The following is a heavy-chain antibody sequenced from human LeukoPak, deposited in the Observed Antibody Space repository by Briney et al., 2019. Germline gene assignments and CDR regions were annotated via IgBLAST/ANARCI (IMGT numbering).Heavy chain of an antibody. J-gene: IGHJ4*02. Sequence: GGSLRLSCAASGFTFSSYSMNWVRQAPGKGLEWVSSISSSSSYIYYADSVKGRFTISRDNAKNSLYLQMNSLRAEDTAVYYCARLPFDSSGYSLFDYWGQGTLVTVSS. CDR2: ISSSSSYI. D-gene: IGHD3-22*01. CDR1: GFTFSSYS. V-gene: IGHV3-21*01. CDR3: ARLPFDSSGYSLFDY.